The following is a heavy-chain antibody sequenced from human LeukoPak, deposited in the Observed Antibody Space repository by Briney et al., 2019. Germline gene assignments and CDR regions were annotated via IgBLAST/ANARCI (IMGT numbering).Heavy chain of an antibody. J-gene: IGHJ1*01. D-gene: IGHD6-19*01. V-gene: IGHV3-23*01. CDR2: ISGSGGGT. CDR1: GFTFSSYA. Sequence: GGSLRLSCAVSGFTFSSYAMSWVRQAPGKGLEWVAAISGSGGGTDYADSVKGRFTISRDNSKNTLYLQMNSPRAEDTAVYYCAKGEQWLVLYFQHWGQGTLVTVSS. CDR3: AKGEQWLVLYFQH.